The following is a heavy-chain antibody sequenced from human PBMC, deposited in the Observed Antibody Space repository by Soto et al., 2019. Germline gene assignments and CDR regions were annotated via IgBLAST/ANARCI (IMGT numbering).Heavy chain of an antibody. J-gene: IGHJ3*02. V-gene: IGHV4-30-2*01. CDR1: AGYISGGSYS. CDR3: ATYRKFFQI. Sequence: PSETLSLTCAVSAGYISGGSYSWSWIRQPPGKGLEWIGFIYNSGSTYYNSSLKSRVTISVDRSKNHFFLNLTSVTAADTAVYYCATYRKFFQIWGPGTKVTVSS. CDR2: IYNSGST.